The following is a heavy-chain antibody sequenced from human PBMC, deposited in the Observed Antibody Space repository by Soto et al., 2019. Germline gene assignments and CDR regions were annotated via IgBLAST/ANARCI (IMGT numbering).Heavy chain of an antibody. CDR2: IHYDGSNT. V-gene: IGHV3-74*01. Sequence: EVQLVESGGKLVQPGGSLTLSCAASGFTFKNHWMHWVRQAPGKGPVWVSRIHYDGSNTRYADSVNGRFTISRDNAKNTLYLLLSSLKVDDTAVYYCARDCYKFCSGSARGGHWYFHLWGRGTLVTVSS. J-gene: IGHJ2*01. CDR1: GFTFKNHW. D-gene: IGHD3-10*02. CDR3: ARDCYKFCSGSARGGHWYFHL.